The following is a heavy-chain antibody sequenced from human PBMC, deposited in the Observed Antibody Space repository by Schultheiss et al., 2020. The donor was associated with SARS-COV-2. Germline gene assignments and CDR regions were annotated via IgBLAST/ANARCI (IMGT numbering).Heavy chain of an antibody. J-gene: IGHJ6*02. Sequence: GESLKISCAASGFTFSSYAMHWVRQAPGKGLEWVGRIKSKTDGGTTDYAAPVKGRFTISRDDSKNTLYLQMNSLKTEDTAVYYCTTDAVAGTRSYYGMDVWGQGTTVTVSS. CDR2: IKSKTDGGTT. V-gene: IGHV3-15*01. CDR3: TTDAVAGTRSYYGMDV. D-gene: IGHD6-19*01. CDR1: GFTFSSYA.